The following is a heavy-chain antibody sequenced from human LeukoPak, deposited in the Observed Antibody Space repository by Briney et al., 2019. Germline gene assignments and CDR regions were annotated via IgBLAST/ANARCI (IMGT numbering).Heavy chain of an antibody. Sequence: GGSLRLSCAASGFTFDDHAMHWVRQAPGKGLEWVSGISWNSGSIGYADSVKGRFTISRDNAKNSLYLQMNSLRAEDMALYYCARGRDGYNGIGDYWGQGTLVTVSS. CDR3: ARGRDGYNGIGDY. CDR2: ISWNSGSI. V-gene: IGHV3-9*03. D-gene: IGHD5-24*01. CDR1: GFTFDDHA. J-gene: IGHJ4*02.